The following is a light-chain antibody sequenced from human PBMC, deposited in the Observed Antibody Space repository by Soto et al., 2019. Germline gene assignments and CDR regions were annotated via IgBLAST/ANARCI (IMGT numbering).Light chain of an antibody. V-gene: IGKV3-15*01. Sequence: EIMMTQSPATLSVSPGERATLSCRASQSVSSNLAWYQQKPGQAPRLLIYGASTRATGIPARFSGSGSGTEFTLTISSLQSEDFAVYYCQQYNNWPPPPFGQGTRLEI. CDR2: GAS. CDR3: QQYNNWPPPP. J-gene: IGKJ5*01. CDR1: QSVSSN.